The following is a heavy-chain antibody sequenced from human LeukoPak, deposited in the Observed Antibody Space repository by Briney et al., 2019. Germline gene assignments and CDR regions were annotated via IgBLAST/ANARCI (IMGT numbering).Heavy chain of an antibody. D-gene: IGHD3-22*01. V-gene: IGHV3-21*01. CDR3: ARDPRGLPSAYYYDICHFDY. CDR2: ISSSSSYI. J-gene: IGHJ4*02. Sequence: GGSVRLSCAASGFTFSSYSMNWVRQAPGKGLEWVSSISSSSSYIYYADSVKGRFTISRDNAKNSLYLQMNSLRAEDTAVYYCARDPRGLPSAYYYDICHFDYWGQGTLVTVSS. CDR1: GFTFSSYS.